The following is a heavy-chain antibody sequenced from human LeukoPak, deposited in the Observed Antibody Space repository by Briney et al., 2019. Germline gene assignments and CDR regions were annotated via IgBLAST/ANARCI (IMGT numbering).Heavy chain of an antibody. CDR3: ARDPDYYGSGSYYHPLFDY. CDR1: GYTFTSYG. Sequence: GASVKVSCKASGYTFTSYGISWVREAPGQGLEWMGWISAYNGNTNYAQKLQGRVTMTTDTSTSTAYMELRSLRSDDTAVYYCARDPDYYGSGSYYHPLFDYWRQGTLVTVSS. J-gene: IGHJ4*02. D-gene: IGHD3-10*01. CDR2: ISAYNGNT. V-gene: IGHV1-18*01.